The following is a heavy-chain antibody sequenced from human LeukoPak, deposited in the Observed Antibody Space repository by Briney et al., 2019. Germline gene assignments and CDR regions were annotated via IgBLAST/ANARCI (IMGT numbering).Heavy chain of an antibody. J-gene: IGHJ3*02. Sequence: GGSLRLSCAASGFTFSSYWMSWVRQAPGKGLEWVANIKRDGSEKYYVDSVKGRFTISRDNAKNSLYLQMNSLRAEDTAVYYCARDGDYDSLSDAFDIWGQGTMVTVSS. V-gene: IGHV3-7*01. CDR1: GFTFSSYW. CDR2: IKRDGSEK. D-gene: IGHD2-21*02. CDR3: ARDGDYDSLSDAFDI.